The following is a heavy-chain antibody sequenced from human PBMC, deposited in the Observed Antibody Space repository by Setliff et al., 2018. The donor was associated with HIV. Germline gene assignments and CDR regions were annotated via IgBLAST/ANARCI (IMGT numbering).Heavy chain of an antibody. CDR1: GSGFTFSSYC. CDR3: AKEKVKMRGNYDSSTYYALADS. Sequence: LRLSCVASGSGFTFSSYCMDWFRQAPGKGLEWVALTWFDESHKFYSDSVQGRFIISRDNSKNTLYLQMNSLRPEDTAVYYCAKEKVKMRGNYDSSTYYALADSWGQGTLVTVSS. CDR2: TWFDESHK. J-gene: IGHJ4*02. D-gene: IGHD3-22*01. V-gene: IGHV3-30*02.